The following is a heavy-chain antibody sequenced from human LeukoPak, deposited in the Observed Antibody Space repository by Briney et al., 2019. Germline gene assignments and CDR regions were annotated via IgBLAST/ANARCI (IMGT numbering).Heavy chain of an antibody. CDR2: ISGSGGST. J-gene: IGHJ4*02. D-gene: IGHD1-7*01. CDR1: GFAFSSYA. Sequence: PGGSLRLSCAASGFAFSSYAMSWVRQAPGKGLEWVSAISGSGGSTYYADSVKGRFTISRDNSKNTLYLQMNSLRAEDTAVYYCAKDRRLGYNWNYGDYWGQGTLVTVSS. CDR3: AKDRRLGYNWNYGDY. V-gene: IGHV3-23*01.